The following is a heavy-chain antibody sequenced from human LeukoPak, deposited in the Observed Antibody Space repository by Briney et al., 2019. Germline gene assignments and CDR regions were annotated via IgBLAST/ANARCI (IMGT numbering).Heavy chain of an antibody. D-gene: IGHD1-1*01. CDR1: GYSISSGYY. CDR2: IYHSGST. V-gene: IGHV4-38-2*02. CDR3: ARLRTSELRSSYYYYMDV. J-gene: IGHJ6*03. Sequence: SETLSLTCTVSGYSISSGYYWGWIRQPPGKGLEWIGSIYHSGSTQYNPSLKSRVTISVDTSKNQFSLRLSSVTAADTAVYYCARLRTSELRSSYYYYMDVWGKGTTVTVSS.